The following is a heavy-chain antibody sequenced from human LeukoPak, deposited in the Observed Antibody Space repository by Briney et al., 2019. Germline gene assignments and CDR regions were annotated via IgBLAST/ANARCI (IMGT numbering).Heavy chain of an antibody. CDR1: GFTFSDYG. CDR3: ARARSSYGYGDAFDI. Sequence: GGSLRLSCAASGFTFSDYGMHWVRQAPGKGLEWVAFIRYDGSNKYYADSVKGRCTISRDNSKNTLYLQMNSLRAEDTAVYYCARARSSYGYGDAFDIWGQGTMVTVSS. V-gene: IGHV3-30*02. CDR2: IRYDGSNK. D-gene: IGHD5-18*01. J-gene: IGHJ3*02.